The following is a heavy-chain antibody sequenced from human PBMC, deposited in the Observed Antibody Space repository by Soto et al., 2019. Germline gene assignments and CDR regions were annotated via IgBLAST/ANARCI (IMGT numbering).Heavy chain of an antibody. CDR2: ISGSGGST. CDR3: AKVTILTGPTFDY. D-gene: IGHD3-9*01. Sequence: GKGLEWVSAISGSGGSTYYADSVKGRFTISRDNSKNTLYLQMNSLRAEDTAVYYCAKVTILTGPTFDYWGQGTLVTVSS. V-gene: IGHV3-23*01. J-gene: IGHJ4*02.